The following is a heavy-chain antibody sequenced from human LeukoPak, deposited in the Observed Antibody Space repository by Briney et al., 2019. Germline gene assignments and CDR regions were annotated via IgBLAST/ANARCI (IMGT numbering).Heavy chain of an antibody. CDR3: ARRYTSSSQWNWYFDF. V-gene: IGHV1-2*02. D-gene: IGHD6-6*01. CDR2: INPNSGGT. CDR1: GYTFTSYA. Sequence: ASVKVSCKASGYTFTSYAMNWVRQAPGQGLEWMGWINPNSGGTSYAQKFQGRVTMTRDTSISTAYMELRRLGSDDTAVYYCARRYTSSSQWNWYFDFWGRGTLVTVSS. J-gene: IGHJ2*01.